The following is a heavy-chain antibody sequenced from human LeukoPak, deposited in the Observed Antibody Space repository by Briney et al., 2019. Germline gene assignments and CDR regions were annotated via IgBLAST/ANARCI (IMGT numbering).Heavy chain of an antibody. CDR3: ARRVLGYDSSGYSIWFGP. Sequence: SETLSLTCTVSGGSISSSSNYWGWIRQPPGKGLEWIGSIYYSGSTYYNPSLKSRVTISVDTSKNQFSLKLSSVTAADTAVYYCARRVLGYDSSGYSIWFGPWGQGTLVTVSS. CDR1: GGSISSSSNY. D-gene: IGHD3-22*01. CDR2: IYYSGST. J-gene: IGHJ5*02. V-gene: IGHV4-39*01.